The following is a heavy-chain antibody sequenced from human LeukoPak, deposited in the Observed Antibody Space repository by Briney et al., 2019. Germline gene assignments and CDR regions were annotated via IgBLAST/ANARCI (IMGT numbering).Heavy chain of an antibody. CDR3: ARGVLLWFGESSYYYYMDV. CDR1: VYTFTSYY. CDR2: IIPIFGTA. J-gene: IGHJ6*03. Sequence: GASVKVSCKACVYTFTSYYMHWVRQDPGQGLEWMGRIIPIFGTANYAQKFQGRVTITADKSTSTAYMELSSLRSEDTAVYYCARGVLLWFGESSYYYYMDVWGKGTTVTVSS. V-gene: IGHV1-69*06. D-gene: IGHD3-10*01.